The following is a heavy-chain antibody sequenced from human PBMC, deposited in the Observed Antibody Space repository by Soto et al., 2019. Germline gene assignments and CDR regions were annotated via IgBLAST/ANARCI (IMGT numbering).Heavy chain of an antibody. J-gene: IGHJ4*02. D-gene: IGHD2-2*01. Sequence: QVQLVQSGAEVKKPGASVKVSCKASGYTFTSKDINWVRQATGQGLEWVGWMNPNSGNIGYAQKFQGRITMTRDISIRTGYMELSSLRSEDTAVYYCATCSGVSCYADYWGQGTLVTVSS. CDR2: MNPNSGNI. CDR3: ATCSGVSCYADY. CDR1: GYTFTSKD. V-gene: IGHV1-8*01.